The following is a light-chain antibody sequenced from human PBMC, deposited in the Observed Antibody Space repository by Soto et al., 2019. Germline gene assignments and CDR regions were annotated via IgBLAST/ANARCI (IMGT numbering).Light chain of an antibody. J-gene: IGLJ3*02. CDR1: SSNIGNNY. V-gene: IGLV1-51*01. CDR2: ENN. CDR3: GTWDSSLSAGV. Sequence: QSVLTQPPSVSAAPGQKVTISCSGSSSNIGNNYVSWYQQLSGTAPKLLIYENNKRPSGIRDRFSGSKSATSATLGITGLQTGDEADYYCGTWDSSLSAGVFGVGTKVTVL.